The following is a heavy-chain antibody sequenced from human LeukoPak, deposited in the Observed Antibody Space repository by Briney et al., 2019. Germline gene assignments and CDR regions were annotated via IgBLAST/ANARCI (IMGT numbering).Heavy chain of an antibody. CDR2: INGDGSSR. V-gene: IGHV3-74*01. D-gene: IGHD3-16*01. Sequence: GGSLRLSCAASGFTFSSYWMHWVRQAPGKGLVWVSRINGDGSSRSYADSVKGRSTISRDNAKNTLYLQMNSLRAEDTAVYYCARDRGDLPDSWGQGTLVTVSS. CDR3: ARDRGDLPDS. J-gene: IGHJ4*02. CDR1: GFTFSSYW.